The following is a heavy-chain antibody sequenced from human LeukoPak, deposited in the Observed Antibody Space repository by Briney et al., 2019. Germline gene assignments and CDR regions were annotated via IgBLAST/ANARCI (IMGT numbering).Heavy chain of an antibody. Sequence: ASVKVSCKSSGYTFIGYYMVWVRQAPGQGLEWMGWMNPNSGGTNSAQKFQDRVTMTRDTSISTAYMEMTRLTSDDTAIYYCARVAVAGRWVDSWGSGTLVTVSS. V-gene: IGHV1-2*02. CDR3: ARVAVAGRWVDS. CDR1: GYTFIGYY. CDR2: MNPNSGGT. J-gene: IGHJ5*01. D-gene: IGHD6-19*01.